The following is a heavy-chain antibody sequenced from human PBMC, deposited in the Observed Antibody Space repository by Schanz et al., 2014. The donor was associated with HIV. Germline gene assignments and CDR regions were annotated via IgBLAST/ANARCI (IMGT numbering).Heavy chain of an antibody. CDR3: AKDVCQWLARGGNPLDI. CDR2: ISYDVEKK. CDR1: GFTFNIYG. V-gene: IGHV3-30*02. Sequence: QVQLVESGGGVVQPGGSLRLSCATSGFTFNIYGLHWVRQAPGKGLEWVAFISYDVEKKHFAQPVKGRFIISRDNSKNTVXXQMNSLRPEDTAVYFCAKDVCQWLARGGNPLDIWGQGTMVTVS. D-gene: IGHD6-19*01. J-gene: IGHJ3*02.